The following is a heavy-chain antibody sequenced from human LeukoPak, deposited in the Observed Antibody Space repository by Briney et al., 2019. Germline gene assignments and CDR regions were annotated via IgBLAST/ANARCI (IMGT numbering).Heavy chain of an antibody. Sequence: ASVKVSCRASGYTFTGYYMHWVRQAPGQGLEWMGWINPNSGGTNYAQKFQGRVTMTRDTSISTAYMELSRLRSDDTAVYYCAREAPLGYYYYGMDVWGQGTTVTVSS. V-gene: IGHV1-2*02. CDR3: AREAPLGYYYYGMDV. CDR2: INPNSGGT. J-gene: IGHJ6*02. CDR1: GYTFTGYY.